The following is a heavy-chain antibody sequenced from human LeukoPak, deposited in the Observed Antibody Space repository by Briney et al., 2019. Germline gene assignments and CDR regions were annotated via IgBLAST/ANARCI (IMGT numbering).Heavy chain of an antibody. CDR1: GFTFSSYG. D-gene: IGHD1-26*01. J-gene: IGHJ4*02. Sequence: PGGSLRLSCAASGFTFSSYGMHWVRQAPGKGLEWVAFIRYDGSNKYYADSVKGRFTISRDNSKNTLYLQMNSLRAEDTAVYYCAKGGYSGSRPFSFDYWAREPWSPSPQ. CDR2: IRYDGSNK. V-gene: IGHV3-30*02. CDR3: AKGGYSGSRPFSFDY.